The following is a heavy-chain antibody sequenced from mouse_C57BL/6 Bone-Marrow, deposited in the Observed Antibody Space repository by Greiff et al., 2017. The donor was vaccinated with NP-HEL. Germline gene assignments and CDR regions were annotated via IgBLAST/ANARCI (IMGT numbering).Heavy chain of an antibody. CDR1: GFTFSSYG. V-gene: IGHV5-6*02. CDR3: ASPYDYDVAWFAY. J-gene: IGHJ3*01. Sequence: EVKLEESGGDLVKPGGSLKLSCAASGFTFSSYGMSWVRQTPDKRLEWVATISSGGSYTYYPDSVKGRFTISSDNAKNTLYLQMSSLKSEDTAMYYCASPYDYDVAWFAYWGQGTLVTVSA. CDR2: ISSGGSYT. D-gene: IGHD2-4*01.